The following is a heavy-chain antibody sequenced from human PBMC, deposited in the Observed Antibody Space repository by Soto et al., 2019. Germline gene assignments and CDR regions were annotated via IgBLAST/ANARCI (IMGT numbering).Heavy chain of an antibody. CDR3: ARDPTYYYGSGSRFDP. J-gene: IGHJ5*02. V-gene: IGHV3-30*19. CDR1: GFIFSNYG. D-gene: IGHD3-10*01. Sequence: PGGSLRLSCAASGFIFSNYGIHWVRQAPGKGLEWVAVISYDGSNKYYADSVKGRFTISRDNSKNTLYLQMNSLRAEDTAVYYCARDPTYYYGSGSRFDPWGQGTLVTVSS. CDR2: ISYDGSNK.